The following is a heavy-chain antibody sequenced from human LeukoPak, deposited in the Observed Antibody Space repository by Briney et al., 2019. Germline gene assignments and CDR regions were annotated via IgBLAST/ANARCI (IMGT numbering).Heavy chain of an antibody. J-gene: IGHJ4*02. D-gene: IGHD6-19*01. Sequence: PGGSLRLSCAASGFPFSSYAMSWVRPAPGKGLELVSAFSGSGGSTYYADSVKGRFPISRNNSKNTLYLQINSLRGEDTAIYYCAKDETIAVAGFFDYWGQGTLVTVSS. CDR2: FSGSGGST. V-gene: IGHV3-23*01. CDR1: GFPFSSYA. CDR3: AKDETIAVAGFFDY.